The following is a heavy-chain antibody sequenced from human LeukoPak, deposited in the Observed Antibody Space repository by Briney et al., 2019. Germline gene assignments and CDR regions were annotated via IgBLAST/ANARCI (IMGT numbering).Heavy chain of an antibody. V-gene: IGHV4-59*08. D-gene: IGHD3-16*02. Sequence: PSETLSLTCTVSGGSIGTYYWSWIPQSPGKGLEWFGYIYVTGSTRYNPYLKSRVTISVDTSRNPFFLKMSSGTAADTAVYYCARHIGGGIEDMDVWGKGTKVTVSS. CDR3: ARHIGGGIEDMDV. CDR1: GGSIGTYY. J-gene: IGHJ6*03. CDR2: IYVTGST.